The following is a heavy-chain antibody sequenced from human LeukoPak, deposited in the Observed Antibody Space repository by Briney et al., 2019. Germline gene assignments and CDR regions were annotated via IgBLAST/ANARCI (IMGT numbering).Heavy chain of an antibody. CDR2: IYSGGST. CDR3: ASGAAAAHDAFDI. Sequence: GGSLRLSCAASGFTVSSNYMSWVRQAPGKGLEWVSVIYSGGSTYYADSVKGRFTISRDNSKNTLYLQMNSLRAEDTAVYYCASGAAAAHDAFDIWGQGTMVTVSS. D-gene: IGHD6-13*01. J-gene: IGHJ3*02. V-gene: IGHV3-66*01. CDR1: GFTVSSNY.